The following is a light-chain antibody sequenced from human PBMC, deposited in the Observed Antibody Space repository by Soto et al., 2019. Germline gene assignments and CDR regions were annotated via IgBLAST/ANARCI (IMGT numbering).Light chain of an antibody. Sequence: DIEMTQSPSSLSASVVDRVTITCRASLTIGDSLSWFQQKAGKPPTLLIYGASALQSGVPARFSGSGSGTDFTLTISNMQREDFATYYCLQTYNLPRTFGQGTKVDI. V-gene: IGKV1-39*01. CDR3: LQTYNLPRT. CDR2: GAS. J-gene: IGKJ1*01. CDR1: LTIGDS.